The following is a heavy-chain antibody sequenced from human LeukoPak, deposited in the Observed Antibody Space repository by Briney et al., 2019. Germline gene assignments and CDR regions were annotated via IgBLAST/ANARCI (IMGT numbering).Heavy chain of an antibody. CDR2: INPSGGST. CDR1: GYTFTNYY. D-gene: IGHD1-7*01. V-gene: IGHV1-46*01. CDR3: ARDRAPPRGNYQYGSYSFDI. J-gene: IGHJ3*02. Sequence: ASVKVSCKASGYTFTNYYMHWVRQAPGQGLEWMGIINPSGGSTTYAQKFQGRITMTSDTSTSTVNMELSSLRSEDTAVYYCARDRAPPRGNYQYGSYSFDIWGQGTMVTVSS.